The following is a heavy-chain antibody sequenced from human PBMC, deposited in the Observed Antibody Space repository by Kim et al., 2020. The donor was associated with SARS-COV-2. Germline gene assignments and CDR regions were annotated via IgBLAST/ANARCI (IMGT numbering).Heavy chain of an antibody. CDR2: INPSGGST. V-gene: IGHV1-46*01. CDR1: GYTFTSYY. Sequence: ASVKVSCKASGYTFTSYYMHWVRQAPGQGLEWMGIINPSGGSTSYAQKFQGRVTMTRDTSTSTVYMELSSLRSEDTAVYYCARDFHAGYSYGYEYYYGMDVWGQGTTVTVSS. J-gene: IGHJ6*02. D-gene: IGHD5-18*01. CDR3: ARDFHAGYSYGYEYYYGMDV.